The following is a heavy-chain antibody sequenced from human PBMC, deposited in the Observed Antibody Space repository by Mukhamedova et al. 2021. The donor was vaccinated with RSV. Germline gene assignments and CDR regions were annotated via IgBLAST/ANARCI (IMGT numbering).Heavy chain of an antibody. CDR1: RGRYY. D-gene: IGHD3-3*01. J-gene: IGHJ1*01. Sequence: RGRYYWSCIRQPAGKGLEWVGHIYSTGSTVDNPSLKSRVTISVDPSKTQFSLKLTSVTAADTAAYYCARRGSLDVWSPFRLWGPG. V-gene: IGHV4-61*09. CDR2: IYSTGST. CDR3: ARRGSLDVWSPFRL.